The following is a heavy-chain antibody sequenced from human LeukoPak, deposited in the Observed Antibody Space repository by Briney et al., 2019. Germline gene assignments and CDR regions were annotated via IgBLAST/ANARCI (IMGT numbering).Heavy chain of an antibody. Sequence: ASVKVSCTSSGYTFTSYDINWVRQATGQGLEWMGWMNPNSGNTGYAQKFQGRVTITRNTPISTAYMELSSLRSEDTAVYYCARGLVNWFDPWGQGTLVTVSS. D-gene: IGHD6-6*01. CDR3: ARGLVNWFDP. V-gene: IGHV1-8*03. J-gene: IGHJ5*02. CDR1: GYTFTSYD. CDR2: MNPNSGNT.